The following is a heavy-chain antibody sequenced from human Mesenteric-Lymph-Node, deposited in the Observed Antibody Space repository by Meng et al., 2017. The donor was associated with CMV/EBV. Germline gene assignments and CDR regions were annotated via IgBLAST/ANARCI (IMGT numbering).Heavy chain of an antibody. CDR2: IYPGDSDT. J-gene: IGHJ1*01. D-gene: IGHD2-2*01. Sequence: FTRYWIGWVRQMPGKGLEWMGIIYPGDSDTRYSPSFQGQVTISADKSISTAYLQWSSLKASDTAMYYCAKLGYCSSTSCPWAEYFQHWGQGTLVTVSS. V-gene: IGHV5-51*01. CDR1: FTRYW. CDR3: AKLGYCSSTSCPWAEYFQH.